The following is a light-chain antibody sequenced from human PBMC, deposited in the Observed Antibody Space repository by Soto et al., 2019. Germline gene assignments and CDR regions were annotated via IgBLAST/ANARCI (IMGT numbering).Light chain of an antibody. CDR1: QSISSN. J-gene: IGKJ2*01. Sequence: EIVMTQSPATLSVSPGERATLSCRASQSISSNLAWYQQKPGQAPRLLIYRASTRATGIPARFSGSGYGTEFTLTITSLQSEDFAIYYCQQSDNWPYTFGQGTKLEIK. CDR3: QQSDNWPYT. CDR2: RAS. V-gene: IGKV3-15*01.